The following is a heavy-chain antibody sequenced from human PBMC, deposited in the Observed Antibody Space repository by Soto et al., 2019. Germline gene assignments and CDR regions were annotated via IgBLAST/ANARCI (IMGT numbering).Heavy chain of an antibody. J-gene: IGHJ4*02. CDR3: ARDLRNFNYYFDY. CDR2: MSYDGTTK. Sequence: GGSLRLSCAASGFIFSNYVMYWVRQAPGKGLEWVAFMSYDGTTKYYADSVKGRFTISRDNAKNSLFLQMNSLRAEDTAVYYCARDLRNFNYYFDYWGQGTLVTVSS. D-gene: IGHD1-7*01. CDR1: GFIFSNYV. V-gene: IGHV3-30-3*01.